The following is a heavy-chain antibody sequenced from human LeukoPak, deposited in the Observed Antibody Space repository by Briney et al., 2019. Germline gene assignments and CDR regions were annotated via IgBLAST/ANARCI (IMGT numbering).Heavy chain of an antibody. D-gene: IGHD1-26*01. J-gene: IGHJ4*02. CDR2: INPSGGST. Sequence: GASVKVSCKAPRYTFTGYYMHWVRQAPGQGLEWMGIINPSGGSTGYAQKLQGRVTMTRDTSTSTVYMELGSLRSEDTAVYYRARKSGSYYLDYWGQGTLVTVSS. V-gene: IGHV1-46*04. CDR3: ARKSGSYYLDY. CDR1: RYTFTGYY.